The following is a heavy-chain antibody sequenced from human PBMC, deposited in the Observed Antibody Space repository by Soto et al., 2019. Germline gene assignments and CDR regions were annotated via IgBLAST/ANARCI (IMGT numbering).Heavy chain of an antibody. CDR1: GDSISSSYW. V-gene: IGHV4-4*02. CDR3: ARYDFGIFDY. Sequence: SETLSLTCAVSGDSISSSYWWSWVRQPPGKGLEWIGEIYHSETTNYNPSLKSRVTLSMDKSKNQFSLMLTSVTAADTAVYFCARYDFGIFDYWGHGILVTVS. D-gene: IGHD4-17*01. CDR2: IYHSETT. J-gene: IGHJ4*01.